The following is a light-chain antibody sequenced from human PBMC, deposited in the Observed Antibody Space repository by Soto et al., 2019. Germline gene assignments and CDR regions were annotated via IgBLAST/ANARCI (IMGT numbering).Light chain of an antibody. Sequence: VLTQSPGTLSLSLGERATLSCRASQSIRYNFLAWYQQKPGQAPRLLIYGASTRATGIPDRFSGSGSGTDFTLTISRLEPEDFAVYYCQQYGNSPPKTFGQGTKVEIK. CDR2: GAS. V-gene: IGKV3-20*01. CDR1: QSIRYNF. CDR3: QQYGNSPPKT. J-gene: IGKJ1*01.